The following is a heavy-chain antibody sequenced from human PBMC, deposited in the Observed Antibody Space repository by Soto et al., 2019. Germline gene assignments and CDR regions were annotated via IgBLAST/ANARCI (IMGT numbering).Heavy chain of an antibody. J-gene: IGHJ4*02. CDR1: GGSISSYY. D-gene: IGHD4-17*01. V-gene: IGHV4-59*01. CDR2: IYYSGST. CDR3: ARASADTVTTGLSFDY. Sequence: SETLSLTCTVSGGSISSYYWSWIRQPPGKGLEWIGYIYYSGSTNYNPSLKSRVTISVDTSKNQFSLKLSSVTAADTAVYYCARASADTVTTGLSFDYWGQGTLVTVSS.